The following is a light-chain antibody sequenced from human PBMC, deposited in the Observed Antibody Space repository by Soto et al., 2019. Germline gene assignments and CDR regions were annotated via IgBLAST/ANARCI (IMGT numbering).Light chain of an antibody. CDR3: CSYAGSSTFHVV. CDR2: EGS. J-gene: IGLJ2*01. CDR1: SSDVGSYNL. Sequence: QSALTQPASVSGSPGQSITISCTGTSSDVGSYNLVSWYQQHPGKAPKLMIYEGSKRPSGLSNRFSGSTSGNTASLTISGLQAEDGADYYCCSYAGSSTFHVVFGGGTKVTVL. V-gene: IGLV2-23*03.